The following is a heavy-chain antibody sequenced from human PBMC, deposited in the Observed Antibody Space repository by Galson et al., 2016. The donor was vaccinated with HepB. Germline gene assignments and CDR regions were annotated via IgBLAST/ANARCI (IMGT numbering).Heavy chain of an antibody. Sequence: SVKVSCKASGGTFRDYAISWVRQAPGQGLEWMGGIIPIIGTKKYAQKFQGRVTITADESTSPAYMEQSSLRSEDTAVYYCVRGGKWELLPADAFDIWGQGTMVTVSS. CDR3: VRGGKWELLPADAFDI. V-gene: IGHV1-69*13. CDR2: IIPIIGTK. J-gene: IGHJ3*02. D-gene: IGHD1-26*01. CDR1: GGTFRDYA.